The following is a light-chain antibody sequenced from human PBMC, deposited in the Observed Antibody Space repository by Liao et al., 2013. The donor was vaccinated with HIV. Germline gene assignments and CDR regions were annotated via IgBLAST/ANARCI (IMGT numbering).Light chain of an antibody. V-gene: IGLV3-25*02. CDR2: KDS. CDR3: QAWDSSTVI. J-gene: IGLJ2*01. Sequence: SYELTQPPSVSVSPGQTARITCSGDALPNQYAYWYQQKPGQAPVMVIYKDSERPSGIPERFSGSNSGNTATLTISGTQAMDEADYYCQAWDSSTVIFGGGTKLTVL. CDR1: ALPNQY.